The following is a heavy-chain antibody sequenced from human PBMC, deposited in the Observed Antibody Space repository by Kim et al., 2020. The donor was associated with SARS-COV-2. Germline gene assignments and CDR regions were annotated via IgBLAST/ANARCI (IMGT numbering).Heavy chain of an antibody. D-gene: IGHD3-22*01. Sequence: GGSLRLSCAASGFTFDDYAMHWVRQAPGKGLEWVSGISWNSGSIGYADSVKGRFTISRDNAKNSLYLQMNSLRAEDTALYYCAKGGLYYYDSSGSVDYWGQGTLVTVSS. CDR3: AKGGLYYYDSSGSVDY. V-gene: IGHV3-9*01. CDR2: ISWNSGSI. CDR1: GFTFDDYA. J-gene: IGHJ4*02.